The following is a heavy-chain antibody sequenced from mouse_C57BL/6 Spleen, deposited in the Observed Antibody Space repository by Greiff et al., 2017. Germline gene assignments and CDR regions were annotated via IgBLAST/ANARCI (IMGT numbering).Heavy chain of an antibody. J-gene: IGHJ4*01. CDR1: GYTFTSYG. D-gene: IGHD5-5*01. CDR3: AREDYPFYAMDY. Sequence: VKLVESGAELARPGASVKLSCKASGYTFTSYGISWVKQRTGQGLEWIGEIYPRSGNTYYNEKFKGKATLTADKSSSTAYMELRSLTSEDSAVYFCAREDYPFYAMDYWGQGTSVTVSS. CDR2: IYPRSGNT. V-gene: IGHV1-81*01.